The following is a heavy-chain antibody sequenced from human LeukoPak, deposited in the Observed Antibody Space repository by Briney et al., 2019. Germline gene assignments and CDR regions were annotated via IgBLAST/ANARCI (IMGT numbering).Heavy chain of an antibody. CDR1: GFTFDDYA. CDR2: ISSSSSYI. V-gene: IGHV3-21*01. Sequence: PGRSLRLSCAASGFTFDDYAMHWVRQAPGKGLEWVSSISSSSSYIYYADSVKGRFTISRDNAKNSLYLQMNSLRAEDTAVYYCARDKRDYYYYGMDVWGQGTTVTVSS. J-gene: IGHJ6*02. CDR3: ARDKRDYYYYGMDV.